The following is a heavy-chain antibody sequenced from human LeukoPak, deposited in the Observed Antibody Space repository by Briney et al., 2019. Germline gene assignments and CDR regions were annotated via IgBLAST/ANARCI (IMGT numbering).Heavy chain of an antibody. J-gene: IGHJ4*02. CDR2: IGWNSGTI. CDR1: GFTFDDYA. CDR3: AKGLSGWSFYGTFDY. Sequence: GGSLRLSCAASGFTFDDYAMHWVRQVPGKGLEWVSGIGWNSGTIHYADSVKGRFTISRDNAKNSLYLQMNSLRAEDTALYYCAKGLSGWSFYGTFDYWGQGTLVTVSS. V-gene: IGHV3-9*01. D-gene: IGHD6-19*01.